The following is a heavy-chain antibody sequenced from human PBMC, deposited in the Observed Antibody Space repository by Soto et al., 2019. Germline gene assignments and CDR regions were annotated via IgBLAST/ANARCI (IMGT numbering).Heavy chain of an antibody. CDR1: GGTFSSYT. V-gene: IGHV1-69*08. CDR3: ARDQKQQLVFDY. CDR2: IIPILGIA. J-gene: IGHJ4*02. Sequence: QVQLVQSGAEVKKPGSSVKVSCKASGGTFSSYTISWVRQAPGQGLEWMGRIIPILGIANYAQKFQGRVTITGDKSTSTAYMELSSLRSEDTAVYYGARDQKQQLVFDYWGQGTLVTVSS. D-gene: IGHD6-13*01.